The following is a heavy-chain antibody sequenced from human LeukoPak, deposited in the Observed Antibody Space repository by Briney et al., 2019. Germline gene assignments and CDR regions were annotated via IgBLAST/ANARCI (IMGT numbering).Heavy chain of an antibody. CDR3: ARGPYYDFWSGYPFFDY. D-gene: IGHD3-3*01. V-gene: IGHV4-61*02. CDR1: GGSISSGNYY. Sequence: SETLSLTCTVSGGSISSGNYYWYWIRQPAGKGLEWIGRMYTSGGTNYNPSLKSRVTMSVDTSKNQFSLKLSSVTAADTAVYYCARGPYYDFWSGYPFFDYWGQGTLVTVSS. J-gene: IGHJ4*02. CDR2: MYTSGGT.